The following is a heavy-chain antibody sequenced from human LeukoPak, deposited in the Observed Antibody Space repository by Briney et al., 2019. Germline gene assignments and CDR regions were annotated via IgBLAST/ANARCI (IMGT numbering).Heavy chain of an antibody. Sequence: GGSLRLSCAASGFTFSRYAMSWVRQAPGKGLEWVSAISGSGGSTYYADSVKGRFTISRDNSKNTLYLQMNSLRAEDTAVYYCARGRYYYDSSGPAARLDYWGQGTLVTVSS. V-gene: IGHV3-23*01. CDR1: GFTFSRYA. CDR2: ISGSGGST. J-gene: IGHJ4*02. CDR3: ARGRYYYDSSGPAARLDY. D-gene: IGHD3-22*01.